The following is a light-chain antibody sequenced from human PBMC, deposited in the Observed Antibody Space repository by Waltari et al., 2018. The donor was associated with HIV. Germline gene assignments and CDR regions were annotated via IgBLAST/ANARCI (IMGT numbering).Light chain of an antibody. J-gene: IGLJ1*01. CDR2: DVS. CDR1: SSDVGGYNY. Sequence: QSALTQPASVSGSPGQSITISCTGTSSDVGGYNYVSWYQQHPGKAPKLMIYDVSNRPAGVSNRFSGSKSGNTASMTISGLQAEDEADYYCSSYTSTYVFVTGTKVTVL. V-gene: IGLV2-14*01. CDR3: SSYTSTYV.